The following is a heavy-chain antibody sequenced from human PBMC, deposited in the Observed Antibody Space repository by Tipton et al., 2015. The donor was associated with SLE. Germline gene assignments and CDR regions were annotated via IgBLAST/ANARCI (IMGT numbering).Heavy chain of an antibody. J-gene: IGHJ4*02. CDR1: GGSFSGYY. V-gene: IGHV4-34*01. Sequence: TLSLTCAVYGGSFSGYYWSWIRQTPGKGLEWIGEINHSGSTNYNPSLKSRVTISVDTSKNQFSLKLSSVTAADTAVYYCARDSIYSGSDYWGQGTLVTVSS. CDR3: ARDSIYSGSDY. CDR2: INHSGST. D-gene: IGHD1-26*01.